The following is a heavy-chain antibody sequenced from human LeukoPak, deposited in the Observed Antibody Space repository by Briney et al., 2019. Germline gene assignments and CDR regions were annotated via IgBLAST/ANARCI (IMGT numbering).Heavy chain of an antibody. CDR1: GGSISSSSYY. CDR3: ARRGSGWYYFDY. J-gene: IGHJ4*02. Sequence: SETLSLTCTVSGGSISSSSYYWGWIRQPPGKGLEWIGSIYYSGSTYYNPSLKSRVTISEDTSKNQFSLKLSSVTAADTAVYYCARRGSGWYYFDYWGQGTLVTVSS. CDR2: IYYSGST. V-gene: IGHV4-39*01. D-gene: IGHD6-19*01.